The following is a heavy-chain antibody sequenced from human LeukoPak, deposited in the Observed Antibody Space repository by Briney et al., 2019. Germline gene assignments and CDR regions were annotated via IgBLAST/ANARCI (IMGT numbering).Heavy chain of an antibody. Sequence: SETLSLTCTVSGDSLSAHYWSWLRQPPGKGLEWIGYIYGSGSTHYDPSFRSRATISEDTSKNHFSLQLTSVTAADTAVYYCARNVGWYSHDTWGQGTLVTVSS. D-gene: IGHD6-19*01. CDR2: IYGSGST. CDR3: ARNVGWYSHDT. J-gene: IGHJ5*02. V-gene: IGHV4-59*08. CDR1: GDSLSAHY.